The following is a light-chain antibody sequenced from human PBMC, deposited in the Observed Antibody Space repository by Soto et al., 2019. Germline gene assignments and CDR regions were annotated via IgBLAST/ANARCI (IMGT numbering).Light chain of an antibody. V-gene: IGKV1-39*01. J-gene: IGKJ1*01. Sequence: DIQMTQSPSSLSASVGDRVTITCRASQSISSNLNWYQQKPGKAPKVLIYAASSLQSGVPSRFTGSGSGTDFTLTISSLQSDDFATYYCQQRHSTPWPFGPGNKVEIK. CDR1: QSISSN. CDR3: QQRHSTPWP. CDR2: AAS.